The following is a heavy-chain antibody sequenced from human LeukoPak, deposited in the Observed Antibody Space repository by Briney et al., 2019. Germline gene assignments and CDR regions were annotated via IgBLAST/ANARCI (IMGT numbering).Heavy chain of an antibody. CDR2: IDPSDSYT. CDR3: ARLPKWGTMVRGVILS. Sequence: GESLKISCQGSGYRFTSYWISWVRQLPGKGLEWMGRIDPSDSYTNYSPSFQGHVTISADKTISTAYPQWSSLKASDTAMYYCARLPKWGTMVRGVILSWGQGTLVTVSS. D-gene: IGHD3-10*01. J-gene: IGHJ5*02. CDR1: GYRFTSYW. V-gene: IGHV5-10-1*01.